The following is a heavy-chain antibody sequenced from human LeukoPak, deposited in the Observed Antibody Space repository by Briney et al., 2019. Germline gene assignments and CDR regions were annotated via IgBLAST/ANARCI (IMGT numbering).Heavy chain of an antibody. J-gene: IGHJ4*02. CDR2: IIPIFGTA. V-gene: IGHV1-69*13. CDR3: ARRGLLGPLDY. Sequence: SVKVSCKAFGGSFSSEAISWVRQAPGQGLEWMGGIIPIFGTANYAQKFQGRVTITADESTSTAYMELSSLRSEDTAVYYCARRGLLGPLDYWGQGTLVTVSS. CDR1: GGSFSSEA. D-gene: IGHD2-15*01.